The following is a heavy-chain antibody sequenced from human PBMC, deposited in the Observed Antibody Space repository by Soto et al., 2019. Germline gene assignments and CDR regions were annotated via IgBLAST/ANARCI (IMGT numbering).Heavy chain of an antibody. CDR1: GFTFSTHA. D-gene: IGHD6-19*01. J-gene: IGHJ4*02. Sequence: LRLSCAASGFTFSTHAMSWVRQAPGKGLEWVSSISSGGTTTFYAASVEGRFTISRDKSKNTLYLQMNSLRADDTAVYYCAREGGSIGGWFGRKFDSWGQGTQVTVSS. CDR2: ISSGGTTT. V-gene: IGHV3-23*01. CDR3: AREGGSIGGWFGRKFDS.